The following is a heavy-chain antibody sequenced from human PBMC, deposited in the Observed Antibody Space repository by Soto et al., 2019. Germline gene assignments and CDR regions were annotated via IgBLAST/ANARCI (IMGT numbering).Heavy chain of an antibody. J-gene: IGHJ5*02. D-gene: IGHD1-26*01. CDR3: ARGWDHRWFDP. V-gene: IGHV4-34*01. CDR1: GGSFSGYY. CDR2: INHSGST. Sequence: SETLSLTCAVYGGSFSGYYWSWIRQPPGKGLEWIGEINHSGSTNYNPSLKSRVTISVDTSKNQFSLKLSSVTAADTAVYYCARGWDHRWFDPWGQGTLVTVSS.